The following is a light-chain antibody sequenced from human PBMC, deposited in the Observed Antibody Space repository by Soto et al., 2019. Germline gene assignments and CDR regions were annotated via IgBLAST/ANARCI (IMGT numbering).Light chain of an antibody. J-gene: IGKJ4*01. Sequence: DIVLTQSPGTLSLSPGERATLSCRASQSVSSSYLAWYQHKPGQAPRLLIYGASSRATGIPDRFSGSGSGTDFTLTISRLEPEDFAVYYCHQYDSSPLTFGGGTKVEIK. CDR3: HQYDSSPLT. CDR2: GAS. V-gene: IGKV3-20*01. CDR1: QSVSSSY.